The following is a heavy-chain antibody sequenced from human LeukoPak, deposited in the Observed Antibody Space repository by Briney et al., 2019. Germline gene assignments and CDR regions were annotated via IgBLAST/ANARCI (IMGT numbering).Heavy chain of an antibody. D-gene: IGHD5-18*01. CDR1: GGSISSYY. CDR2: IYYSGST. CDR3: ARLYSGGFAFDI. Sequence: PSETLSLTCTVSGGSISSYYWSWIRQPPGKGLEWIGYIYYSGSTNYNPSLKSRVTISVDTSKNQFSLKLSSVTAADTAVYYCARLYSGGFAFDIWGQGTMVTVSS. V-gene: IGHV4-59*08. J-gene: IGHJ3*02.